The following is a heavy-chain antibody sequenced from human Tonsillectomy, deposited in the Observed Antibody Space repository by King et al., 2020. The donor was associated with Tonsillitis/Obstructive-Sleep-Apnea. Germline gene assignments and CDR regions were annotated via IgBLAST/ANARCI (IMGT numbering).Heavy chain of an antibody. CDR2: IYYSGST. Sequence: LQLQESGPGLVKPSQTLSLTCTVSGGSINSGGYYWSWIRQHPGKGLEWIGYIYYSGSTYYNPSLKSRVTISADTSKNQFSLKLSSVTAADTAVYYCARDGHESSSPFSFDYLGQGTLVTVSS. CDR1: GGSINSGGYY. V-gene: IGHV4-31*03. D-gene: IGHD6-6*01. CDR3: ARDGHESSSPFSFDY. J-gene: IGHJ4*02.